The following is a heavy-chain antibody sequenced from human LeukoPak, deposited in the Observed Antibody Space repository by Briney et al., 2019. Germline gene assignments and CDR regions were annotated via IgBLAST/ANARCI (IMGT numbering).Heavy chain of an antibody. CDR2: IYYSGST. J-gene: IGHJ5*02. Sequence: SETLSLTCTVSGGSISSYYWSWIRQPPGKGLEGIGYIYYSGSTNYNPSLKSRVTISVDTSKNQFSLKLSSVTAADTAVYYCARASVGATTWSDPWGQGTLVTVSS. D-gene: IGHD1-26*01. CDR1: GGSISSYY. CDR3: ARASVGATTWSDP. V-gene: IGHV4-59*13.